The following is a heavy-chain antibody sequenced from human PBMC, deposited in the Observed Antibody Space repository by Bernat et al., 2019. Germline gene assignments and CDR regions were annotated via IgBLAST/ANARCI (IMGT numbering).Heavy chain of an antibody. J-gene: IGHJ4*02. CDR1: GFTVSSNY. V-gene: IGHV3-66*01. CDR3: ARYCSSTSCYLFDY. D-gene: IGHD2-2*01. CDR2: IDSGGST. Sequence: EVQLVESGGGLVQPGGSLRLSCAASGFTVSSNYMSWVRQAPGKGLEWVSVIDSGGSTYYADSVKGRFTISRDNSKNTLYLQMNSLRAEDTAVYYCARYCSSTSCYLFDYWGQGTLVTVSS.